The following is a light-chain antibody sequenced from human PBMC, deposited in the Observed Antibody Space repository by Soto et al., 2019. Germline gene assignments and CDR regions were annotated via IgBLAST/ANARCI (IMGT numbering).Light chain of an antibody. CDR2: GAS. CDR1: QSVSSNY. CDR3: QQYSHSPT. J-gene: IGKJ2*01. Sequence: EIVLTQSPGTLSLSPGERATLSCRASQSVSSNYLAWYQQKPGQAPRLLIYGASSRATGIPDRFSGSGSGTDFTLTISRLEPEDFAVYYCQQYSHSPTFGQGTKLEIK. V-gene: IGKV3-20*01.